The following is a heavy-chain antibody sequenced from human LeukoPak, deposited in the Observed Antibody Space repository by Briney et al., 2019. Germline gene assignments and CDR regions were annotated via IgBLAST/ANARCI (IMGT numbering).Heavy chain of an antibody. Sequence: SETLSLTCTVSGGSISSSSYFWGWIRQPPGKGLEWIGAIYYSGNTYYNPSLKSRVTISVDTSKNQFSLKLSSVTAADTAEYFCARQRSGSYGGIDFWGQGTLVTVSS. V-gene: IGHV4-39*01. CDR1: GGSISSSSYF. D-gene: IGHD1-26*01. CDR3: ARQRSGSYGGIDF. CDR2: IYYSGNT. J-gene: IGHJ4*02.